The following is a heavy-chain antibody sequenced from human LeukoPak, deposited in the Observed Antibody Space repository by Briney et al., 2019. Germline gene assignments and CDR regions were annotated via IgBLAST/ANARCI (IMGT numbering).Heavy chain of an antibody. Sequence: VGSLRLSCAASGFTSSNYGMNWVRQAPGKGLECVSYISSSSTTIYYADSVKGRFTFSRDNAKNSLYLQMNSLTDEDTAVYYCARDVPDYWGQGTLVTVSS. J-gene: IGHJ4*02. V-gene: IGHV3-48*02. CDR2: ISSSSTTI. CDR3: ARDVPDY. D-gene: IGHD3-10*02. CDR1: GFTSSNYG.